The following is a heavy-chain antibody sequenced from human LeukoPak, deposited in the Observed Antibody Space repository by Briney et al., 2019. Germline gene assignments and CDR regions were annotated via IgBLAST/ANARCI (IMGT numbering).Heavy chain of an antibody. CDR2: IIPIFGTA. V-gene: IGHV1-69*05. D-gene: IGHD3-10*01. CDR1: GGTFSSYA. J-gene: IGHJ5*02. CDR3: ARTYYYGSGIYDKWFDP. Sequence: SVKVSCKATGGTFSSYAISWVRQAPGQGLEWMGGIIPIFGTANYAQKFQGRVTITTDESTSTAYMELRSLRSDDTAVYYCARTYYYGSGIYDKWFDPWGQGTLVTVSS.